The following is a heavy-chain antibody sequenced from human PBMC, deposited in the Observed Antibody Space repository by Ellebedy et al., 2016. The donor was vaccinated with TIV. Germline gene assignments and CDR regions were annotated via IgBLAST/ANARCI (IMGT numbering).Heavy chain of an antibody. D-gene: IGHD6-19*01. Sequence: GESLKISXAASGFTFSSYGMHWVRQAPGKGLEWVAVIWYDGSNKYYADSVKGRFTISRDNAKNSLYLQMNSLRDEDTAVYYCARDLWLGTVDYWGQGTLVTVSS. J-gene: IGHJ4*02. CDR2: IWYDGSNK. V-gene: IGHV3-33*01. CDR3: ARDLWLGTVDY. CDR1: GFTFSSYG.